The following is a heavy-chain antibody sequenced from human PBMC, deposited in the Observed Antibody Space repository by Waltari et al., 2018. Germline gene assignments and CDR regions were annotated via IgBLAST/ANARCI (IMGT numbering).Heavy chain of an antibody. CDR1: SSTVSSYY. V-gene: IGHV3-53*01. CDR2: LYHAGNT. D-gene: IGHD3-10*01. J-gene: IGHJ6*02. Sequence: EVQLVESGGHLIQPGGSLRLSCAASSSTVSSYYRTWARQAPGKGLEWVSMLYHAGNTYYADSVKGRFTFSRDNSKNTLYLQMNSLRAEDTAVYYCARGNTKYGMDVWGQGTTVTVSS. CDR3: ARGNTKYGMDV.